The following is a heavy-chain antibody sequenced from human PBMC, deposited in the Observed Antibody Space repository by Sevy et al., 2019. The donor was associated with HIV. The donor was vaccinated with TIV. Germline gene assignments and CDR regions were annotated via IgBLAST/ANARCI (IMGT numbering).Heavy chain of an antibody. Sequence: GGSLRLSCAASGFTVSSNYMSWVRQAPGKGLEWVSVIYSGGSTYYADSVKGRFTISRDNSKNTLYLQMNSLRAEDTAVYDCARGGRAFWSGYALTNWGQGTLVTVSS. J-gene: IGHJ4*02. CDR2: IYSGGST. CDR1: GFTVSSNY. D-gene: IGHD3-3*01. CDR3: ARGGRAFWSGYALTN. V-gene: IGHV3-53*01.